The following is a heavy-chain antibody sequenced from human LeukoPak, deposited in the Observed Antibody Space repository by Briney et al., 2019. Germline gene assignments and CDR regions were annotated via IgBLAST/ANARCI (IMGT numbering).Heavy chain of an antibody. V-gene: IGHV4-34*01. CDR3: ARHPFSDGFDL. J-gene: IGHJ3*01. CDR1: GGSFSGYY. Sequence: SETLSLTCAVYGGSFSGYYWSWIRQPPGKGLEWIGEINHSGSTNYNPSLKSRVTISVDTSKNQFSLKLNSVTAADTAMYYCARHPFSDGFDLWGQGTMVTVSS. CDR2: INHSGST.